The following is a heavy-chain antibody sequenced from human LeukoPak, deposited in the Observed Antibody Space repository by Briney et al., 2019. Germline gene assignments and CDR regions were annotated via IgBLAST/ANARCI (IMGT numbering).Heavy chain of an antibody. CDR1: GYRFTSYW. D-gene: IGHD3-10*01. V-gene: IGHV5-51*01. J-gene: IGHJ3*02. Sequence: GESLKISCKVSGYRFTSYWISWVRRMPGKGLEWMGIIYPDDSDTRYSPSFRGQVTISADKSISSAYLQWSSLKASGTAIYYCARLRTTRYYDASDIWGQGTMVTVSS. CDR2: IYPDDSDT. CDR3: ARLRTTRYYDASDI.